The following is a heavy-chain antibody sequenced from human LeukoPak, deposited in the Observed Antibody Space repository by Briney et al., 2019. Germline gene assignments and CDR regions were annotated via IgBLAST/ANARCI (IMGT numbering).Heavy chain of an antibody. D-gene: IGHD3-10*01. Sequence: ASVMVSCKASGGTFSSYAISWVRQAPGQGLEWMGGIIPIFGTANYAQKFQGRVTITADESTSTAYMELSSLRSEDTAVYYCARGLITMVRGVIIKGEYYYMDVWGKGTTVTVSS. CDR1: GGTFSSYA. CDR3: ARGLITMVRGVIIKGEYYYMDV. V-gene: IGHV1-69*13. J-gene: IGHJ6*03. CDR2: IIPIFGTA.